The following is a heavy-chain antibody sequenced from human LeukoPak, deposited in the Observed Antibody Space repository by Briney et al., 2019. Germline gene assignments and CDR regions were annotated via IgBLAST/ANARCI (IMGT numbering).Heavy chain of an antibody. V-gene: IGHV3-48*01. D-gene: IGHD5-18*01. J-gene: IGHJ4*02. CDR1: GFIFSSYS. CDR2: ISRSSGTI. CDR3: ARDHNYAFDY. Sequence: PGGSLRLSCAASGFIFSSYSMNWVRQAPGKGLEWVSYISRSSGTINYADSVKGRFTISGDNARNSLYLQMNSLRAEDTAVYYRARDHNYAFDYWGQGTLVTVSS.